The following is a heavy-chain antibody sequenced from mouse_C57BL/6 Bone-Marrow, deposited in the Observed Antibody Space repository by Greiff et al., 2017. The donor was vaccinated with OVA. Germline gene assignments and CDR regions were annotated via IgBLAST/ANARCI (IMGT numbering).Heavy chain of an antibody. CDR1: GYTFTSYT. CDR2: ITPSSGNT. V-gene: IGHV1-4*01. D-gene: IGHD1-1*02. CDR3: AAGWAMGY. J-gene: IGHJ4*01. Sequence: QVQLQQSGAELARPGASVKMSCKASGYTFTSYTMHWVKQRPGQGLEWIGNITPSSGNTKYNQKFKDKATLTAYKSSSTAYVQLSSLTSEDSAVYYCAAGWAMGYWGQGTSVTVSS.